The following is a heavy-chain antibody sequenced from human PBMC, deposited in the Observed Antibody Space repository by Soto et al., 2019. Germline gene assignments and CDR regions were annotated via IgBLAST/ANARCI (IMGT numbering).Heavy chain of an antibody. CDR3: AKDNGSGCDWLRVGDASDI. Sequence: GESLKISCAASGFTFSSYAMHWVRQAPGKGLEWVAIISYDEIYKYYADSVKGRFTISRDNSKNTLYLQMNSLRGEDTAVYYCAKDNGSGCDWLRVGDASDIWGQGTMVTVSS. J-gene: IGHJ3*02. CDR2: ISYDEIYK. V-gene: IGHV3-30-3*01. D-gene: IGHD5-12*01. CDR1: GFTFSSYA.